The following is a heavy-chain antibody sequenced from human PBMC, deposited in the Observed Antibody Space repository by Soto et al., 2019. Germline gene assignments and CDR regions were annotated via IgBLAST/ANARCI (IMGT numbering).Heavy chain of an antibody. D-gene: IGHD3-10*02. CDR2: IYHSGST. V-gene: IGHV4-4*02. Sequence: QVQLQESGPGLVKPSGTLSLTCAVSGGSISSSNWWSWVRQPPGKGLEWIGEIYHSGSTNYNPSLKRRVPIPVDTSKNQFSLKLSSVTAADTAVYYCASVRGGYYYAMDVWGQGTTVTVSS. J-gene: IGHJ6*02. CDR3: ASVRGGYYYAMDV. CDR1: GGSISSSNW.